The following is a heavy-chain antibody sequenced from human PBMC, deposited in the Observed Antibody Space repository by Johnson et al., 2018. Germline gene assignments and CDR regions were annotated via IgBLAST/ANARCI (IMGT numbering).Heavy chain of an antibody. CDR2: ISYDGSKK. CDR1: GFIFSNYG. Sequence: VQLVQSGGGVVQPGRSLRLSCAASGFIFSNYGMHWVRQAPGKGLEWVAVISYDGSKKYSADSVKGRFTITRDNSKNTLYLQMNSLRARDTAVYYCAKQTLANSYMDVWGKGTTVTVAS. V-gene: IGHV3-30*18. J-gene: IGHJ6*03. CDR3: AKQTLANSYMDV.